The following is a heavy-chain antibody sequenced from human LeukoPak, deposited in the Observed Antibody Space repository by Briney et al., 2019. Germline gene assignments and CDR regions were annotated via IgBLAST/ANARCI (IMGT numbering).Heavy chain of an antibody. D-gene: IGHD5-18*01. CDR2: IYSGGST. CDR3: ARDTRGYSYGNIDY. CDR1: GFTFSDYG. J-gene: IGHJ4*02. Sequence: GGSLRLSCVASGFTFSDYGMMWLAQPPGKGVEWVSDIYSGGSTYYADSVKGRFTISRDNSKNTLYLQMNRLRAEDTAVYYCARDTRGYSYGNIDYWGQGALVTVSS. V-gene: IGHV3-53*01.